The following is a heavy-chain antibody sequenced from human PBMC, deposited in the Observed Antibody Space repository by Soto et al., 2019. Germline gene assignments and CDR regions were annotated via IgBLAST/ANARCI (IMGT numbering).Heavy chain of an antibody. D-gene: IGHD3-9*01. CDR3: ARGGSNDWQVAFDI. CDR2: INHSGSN. J-gene: IGHJ3*02. CDR1: GGSFSTYY. Sequence: QLQQWGAGLLKPSETLSLTRVVSGGSFSTYYYNWIRQSPGKGLECIGEINHSGSNNYSPSLKSRVTMSLDTSKNQFSLKLTSVTAADTAVYYCARGGSNDWQVAFDIWGQGTMVTVSS. V-gene: IGHV4-34*01.